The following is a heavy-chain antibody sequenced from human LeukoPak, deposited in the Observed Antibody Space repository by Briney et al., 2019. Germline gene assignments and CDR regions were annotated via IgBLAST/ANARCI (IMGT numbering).Heavy chain of an antibody. V-gene: IGHV3-74*01. CDR3: ARGMYSSTWSNPYWYFDL. D-gene: IGHD6-13*01. Sequence: GGSLRLSCTASGFSFSGHWMHWARQLPGKGLVWVSRISPTGSTTSYADSVKGRFTVSRDNAKNTLYLQVNNLRVEDTAVYYCARGMYSSTWSNPYWYFDLWGRGTLVTVSS. CDR1: GFSFSGHW. CDR2: ISPTGSTT. J-gene: IGHJ2*01.